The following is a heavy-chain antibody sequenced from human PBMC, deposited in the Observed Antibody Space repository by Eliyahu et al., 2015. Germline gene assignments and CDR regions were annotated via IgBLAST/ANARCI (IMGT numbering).Heavy chain of an antibody. V-gene: IGHV4-39*01. CDR3: ARLMITLGGLIEATDY. CDR1: GGSXSNNNYY. Sequence: QLQLQESGPGLVKPSETLSLTCAVSGGSXSNNNYYWGWIRQPPGKGLEWIATIYYNGRTYYNPSLKSRVTISVDTSKNQFSLKLTSVTAADTAVYYCARLMITLGGLIEATDYWGQGTLVTVSS. CDR2: IYYNGRT. D-gene: IGHD3-16*02. J-gene: IGHJ4*02.